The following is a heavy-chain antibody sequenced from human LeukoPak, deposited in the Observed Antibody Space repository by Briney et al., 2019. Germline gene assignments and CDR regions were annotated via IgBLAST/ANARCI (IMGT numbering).Heavy chain of an antibody. CDR3: ARLPNSGYDSHDAFDI. CDR2: VYYSGNT. Sequence: PSETLSLTCAVSGGSISTYYWTWIRQPPGKGLEWIGNVYYSGNTKYNPSLKSRVTRSVDTSRNKFSLKLNSVTAVDTAMYYCARLPNSGYDSHDAFDIWGQGTMVTVSS. D-gene: IGHD5-12*01. J-gene: IGHJ3*02. CDR1: GGSISTYY. V-gene: IGHV4-59*01.